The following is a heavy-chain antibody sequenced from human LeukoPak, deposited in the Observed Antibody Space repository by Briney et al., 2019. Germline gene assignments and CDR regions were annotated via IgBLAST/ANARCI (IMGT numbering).Heavy chain of an antibody. CDR2: INVYIGGA. CDR3: ARSRDFWSGYEIYYFDY. V-gene: IGHV1-2*02. J-gene: IGHJ4*02. CDR1: GYTFTDYF. Sequence: ASVKVSCKASGYTFTDYFMHWVRQVPGQGLEWMGCINVYIGGAHYAQKFQDRLSMTRDTSINTAYMELSRLRSDDTAAYYCARSRDFWSGYEIYYFDYWGQGTLVTVSS. D-gene: IGHD3-3*01.